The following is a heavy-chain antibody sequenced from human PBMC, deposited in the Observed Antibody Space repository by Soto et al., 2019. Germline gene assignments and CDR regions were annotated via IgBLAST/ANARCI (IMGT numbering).Heavy chain of an antibody. CDR2: ISYDGSNK. V-gene: IGHV3-30-3*01. Sequence: PGGSLTLACAAAGFTFSPYSMHCVRQAPGKGLEWVAVISYDGSNKYYADSVKGRFTISRDNSKNTLYLQMNSLRAEDTAVYYCARDKRDLRFLEWSYYFDYWGQGNLVTVSS. CDR3: ARDKRDLRFLEWSYYFDY. CDR1: GFTFSPYS. D-gene: IGHD3-3*01. J-gene: IGHJ4*02.